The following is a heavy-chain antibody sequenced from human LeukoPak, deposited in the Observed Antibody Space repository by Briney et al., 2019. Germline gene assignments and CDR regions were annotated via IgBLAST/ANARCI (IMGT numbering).Heavy chain of an antibody. Sequence: GGSLRLSCAASGFTFSSYAMHWVRQAPGKGLEWVAVISYDGSNKYYADSVKGRFTISRDNSKNTLYLQMNSLRAEDTAVYYCARDGQQLVAGVFDYWGQGTLVTVSS. CDR3: ARDGQQLVAGVFDY. D-gene: IGHD6-6*01. V-gene: IGHV3-30-3*01. J-gene: IGHJ4*02. CDR1: GFTFSSYA. CDR2: ISYDGSNK.